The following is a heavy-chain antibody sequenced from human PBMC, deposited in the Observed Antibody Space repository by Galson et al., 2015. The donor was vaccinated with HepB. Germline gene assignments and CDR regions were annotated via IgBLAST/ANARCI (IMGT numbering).Heavy chain of an antibody. J-gene: IGHJ6*02. CDR3: ARDDEAGTRGMDV. D-gene: IGHD6-13*01. CDR2: IYYSGST. Sequence: TLSLTCTVSGGSISSGGYYWSWIRQHPGKGLEWIGYIYYSGSTYYNPSLKSRVTISVDTSKNQFSLKLSSVTAADTAVYYCARDDEAGTRGMDVWGQGTTVTVSS. CDR1: GGSISSGGYY. V-gene: IGHV4-31*03.